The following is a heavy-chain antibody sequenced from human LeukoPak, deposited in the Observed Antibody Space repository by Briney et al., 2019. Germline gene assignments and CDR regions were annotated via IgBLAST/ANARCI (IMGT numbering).Heavy chain of an antibody. J-gene: IGHJ4*02. CDR1: GYTFTGYY. D-gene: IGHD4-17*01. CDR2: INPNGGGT. Sequence: ASVKVSCKASGYTFTGYYMHWVRQAPGQGLEWMGWINPNGGGTNYAQKFQGRVTMTRDTSISTAYMELSRLRSDDTAVYYCARETTVTPVSLDYWGQGTLVTVSS. V-gene: IGHV1-2*02. CDR3: ARETTVTPVSLDY.